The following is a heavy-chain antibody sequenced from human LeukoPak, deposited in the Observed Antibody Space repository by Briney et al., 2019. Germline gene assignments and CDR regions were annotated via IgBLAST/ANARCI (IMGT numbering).Heavy chain of an antibody. CDR2: IYYSGST. Sequence: SETLSLTCTVSGGSISSSSYYWGWLRQPPGKALEWIGSIYYSGSTYYNPSLKSRVTISVDTSKNQFSLKLSSVTAADTAVYYCASVVVPAAIFWFDPWGQGTLVTVSS. V-gene: IGHV4-39*01. CDR3: ASVVVPAAIFWFDP. D-gene: IGHD2-2*01. J-gene: IGHJ5*02. CDR1: GGSISSSSYY.